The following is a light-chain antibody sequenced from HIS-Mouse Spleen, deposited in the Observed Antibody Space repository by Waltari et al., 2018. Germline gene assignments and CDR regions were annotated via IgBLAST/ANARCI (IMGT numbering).Light chain of an antibody. CDR2: EVS. Sequence: QSALTQPRSVSGSPGQSVTISCTGTSSDVGSYNRVSWYQQPPGTAPNLMIYEVSNRPSGVPDRFSGSKSGNTASLTISGLQAEDEADYYCSLYTSSSTLVFGGGTKLTVL. J-gene: IGLJ2*01. CDR1: SSDVGSYNR. CDR3: SLYTSSSTLV. V-gene: IGLV2-18*01.